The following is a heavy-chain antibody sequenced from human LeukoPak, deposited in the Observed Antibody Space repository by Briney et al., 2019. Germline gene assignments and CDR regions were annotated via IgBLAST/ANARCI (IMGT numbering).Heavy chain of an antibody. Sequence: PSETLSLTCAVSGYSISSGYYWVWIRQPPGKGLERIGSIYHSGSTYYNPSLKSRVTISVDTSKNQFSLKLSSVTAADTAVYYCARTLSGSGSYTYYYYYMDVWGKGTTVTVSS. V-gene: IGHV4-38-2*01. J-gene: IGHJ6*03. CDR3: ARTLSGSGSYTYYYYYMDV. CDR1: GYSISSGYY. D-gene: IGHD3-10*01. CDR2: IYHSGST.